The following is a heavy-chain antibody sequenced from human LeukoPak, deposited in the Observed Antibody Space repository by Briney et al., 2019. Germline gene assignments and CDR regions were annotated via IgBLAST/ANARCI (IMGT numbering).Heavy chain of an antibody. CDR1: GFTFSSYW. Sequence: PGGSLRLSCAASGFTFSSYWMHWVRQGRGKGLVCVSRISTDGSSTDYADSVKGRFTISRENAKNTLYLQMNSLRAEDTAVYYCARTRALPIAGGFDTWGQGSLVTVSS. CDR2: ISTDGSST. CDR3: ARTRALPIAGGFDT. D-gene: IGHD3-16*01. J-gene: IGHJ5*02. V-gene: IGHV3-74*01.